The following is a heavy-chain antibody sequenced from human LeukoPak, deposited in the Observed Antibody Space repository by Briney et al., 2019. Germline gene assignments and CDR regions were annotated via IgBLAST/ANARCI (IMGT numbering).Heavy chain of an antibody. CDR3: ARGFGDY. CDR2: IKSDGSST. Sequence: GRSLRLSCAASGFTFSSYWMHWVRQAPGKGLVGVSRIKSDGSSTSYADSVKGRFTISRDNAKNTLYLQMNSPRAEDTAVYYCARGFGDYWGQGTLVTVSS. J-gene: IGHJ4*02. D-gene: IGHD3-10*01. CDR1: GFTFSSYW. V-gene: IGHV3-74*01.